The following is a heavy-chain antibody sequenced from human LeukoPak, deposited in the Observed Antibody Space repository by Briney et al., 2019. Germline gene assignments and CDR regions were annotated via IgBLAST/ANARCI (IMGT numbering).Heavy chain of an antibody. V-gene: IGHV4-61*01. CDR1: GGSFSSGSYY. CDR3: ARGGASSIPLDY. D-gene: IGHD1-26*01. J-gene: IGHJ4*02. Sequence: SETLSLTCTVSGGSFSSGSYYWSWIRQPPGKGPEWIGHISNSGSTYYSPSLSSRVTISLDTSKNQFSLKLRSVTAADTAVYYCARGGASSIPLDYWGRGTLVTVSS. CDR2: ISNSGST.